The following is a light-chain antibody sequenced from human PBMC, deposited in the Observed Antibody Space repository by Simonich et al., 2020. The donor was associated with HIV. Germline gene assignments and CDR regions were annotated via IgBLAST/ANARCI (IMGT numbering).Light chain of an antibody. CDR1: SGSIASNY. CDR2: DDN. J-gene: IGLJ3*02. Sequence: NFMLTQPHSVSESPGKTVTISCTRSSGSIASNYVQWYHQRPGSAPPTVIYDDNLRPSGGPDRFSGSLDSASNAASLTISGLKTEDEADYYCQSYDNSNLVFGGGTKLTVL. CDR3: QSYDNSNLV. V-gene: IGLV6-57*03.